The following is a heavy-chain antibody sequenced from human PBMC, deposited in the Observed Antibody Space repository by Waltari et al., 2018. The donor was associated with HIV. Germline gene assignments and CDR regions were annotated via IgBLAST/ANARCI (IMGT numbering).Heavy chain of an antibody. J-gene: IGHJ6*02. CDR1: GGSISSYY. CDR3: AASGYSSSWYPYYYYGMDV. Sequence: QVQLQESGPGLVKPSETLSLTCTVSGGSISSYYWSWIRQTPGKGLEWIGYIYYSGSTNYNPSLKSRVTISVDTSKNQFSLKLSSVTAADTAVYYCAASGYSSSWYPYYYYGMDVWGQGTTVTVSS. D-gene: IGHD6-13*01. V-gene: IGHV4-59*01. CDR2: IYYSGST.